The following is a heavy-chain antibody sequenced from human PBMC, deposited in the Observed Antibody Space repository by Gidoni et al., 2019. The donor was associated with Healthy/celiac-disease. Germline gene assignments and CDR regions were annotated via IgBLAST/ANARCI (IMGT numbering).Heavy chain of an antibody. CDR2: IYYSGST. CDR3: ARLPYPHYDSSGYYLDY. V-gene: IGHV4-39*01. Sequence: QLQLQESGPGLVKPSETLSLTCTVSGGSISSSSYYWGWIRQPPGKGLEWIGSIYYSGSTYYNPSLKSRVTISVDTSKNQFSLKLSSVTAADTAVYYCARLPYPHYDSSGYYLDYWGQGTLVTVSS. D-gene: IGHD3-22*01. CDR1: GGSISSSSYY. J-gene: IGHJ4*02.